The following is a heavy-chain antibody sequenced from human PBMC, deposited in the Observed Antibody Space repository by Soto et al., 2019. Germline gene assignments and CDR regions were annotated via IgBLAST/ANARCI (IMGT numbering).Heavy chain of an antibody. J-gene: IGHJ5*02. CDR3: AKDIDMDSSSFDP. Sequence: EVQLVESGGGLVQPGRSLRLSCAASGFTFDDYAMHWVRQAPGKGLEWVSGISWNSGSIGYADSVKGRFTISRDNAKNSLYLQMNSLRAEDTALYYCAKDIDMDSSSFDPWGQGTLVTVSS. CDR2: ISWNSGSI. V-gene: IGHV3-9*01. D-gene: IGHD6-19*01. CDR1: GFTFDDYA.